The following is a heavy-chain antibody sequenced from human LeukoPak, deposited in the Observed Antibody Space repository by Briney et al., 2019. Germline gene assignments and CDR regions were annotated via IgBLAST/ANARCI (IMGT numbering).Heavy chain of an antibody. CDR3: AKEPMTTVTFFDY. D-gene: IGHD4-17*01. J-gene: IGHJ4*02. CDR2: ISGSGIST. Sequence: GGSLRLSCAASGFTFSSYAMSWVRQAPGKGLEWVSGISGSGISTYYADSVKGRFTISRDNSKNTLCLQMNSLRAEDTAVYYCAKEPMTTVTFFDYWGQGTLVTVSS. V-gene: IGHV3-23*01. CDR1: GFTFSSYA.